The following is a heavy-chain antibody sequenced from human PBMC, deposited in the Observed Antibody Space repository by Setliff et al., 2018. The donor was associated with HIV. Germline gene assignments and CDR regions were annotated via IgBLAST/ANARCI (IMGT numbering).Heavy chain of an antibody. D-gene: IGHD2-2*01. CDR2: IHDSGRT. J-gene: IGHJ4*02. CDR1: GYSLTSGYY. V-gene: IGHV4-38-2*01. CDR3: VASSSWSCRLNY. Sequence: SETLSLTCGVSGYSLTSGYYWGWIRQPPGKGLEWIGSIHDSGRTYYNPSLKSRVTISVDTSKNQFSLKLSSVAAADTAVYYCVASSSWSCRLNYWGQGTLVTVSS.